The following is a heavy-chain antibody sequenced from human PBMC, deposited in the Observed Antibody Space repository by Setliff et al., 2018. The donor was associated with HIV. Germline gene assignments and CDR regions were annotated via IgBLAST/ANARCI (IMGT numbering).Heavy chain of an antibody. V-gene: IGHV4-4*07. CDR2: IYTSGST. CDR3: ARYSPRGYTLTGPY. J-gene: IGHJ4*02. CDR1: GGSISSYY. D-gene: IGHD6-25*01. Sequence: SETLSLTCTVSGGSISSYYWSWIRQPAGKGLEWIGRIYTSGSTNYNPSLKSRVTMSVDTSKTQFSLKLTSVTAADTAVYYCARYSPRGYTLTGPYWGQGTLVTVSS.